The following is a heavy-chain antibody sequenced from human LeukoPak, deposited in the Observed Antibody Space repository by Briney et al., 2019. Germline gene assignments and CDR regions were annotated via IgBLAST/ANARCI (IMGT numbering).Heavy chain of an antibody. D-gene: IGHD2-15*01. CDR2: IRSKANSYAT. Sequence: PGGSLKLSCAAPGFTFSGSAMHWVRQASGKGLEWVGRIRSKANSYATAYAASVKGRFTISRDDSKNTAYLQMNSLKTEDKAVYYCTRHATRYCSGGSCYGNDYWGQGTLVTVSS. CDR3: TRHATRYCSGGSCYGNDY. V-gene: IGHV3-73*01. CDR1: GFTFSGSA. J-gene: IGHJ4*02.